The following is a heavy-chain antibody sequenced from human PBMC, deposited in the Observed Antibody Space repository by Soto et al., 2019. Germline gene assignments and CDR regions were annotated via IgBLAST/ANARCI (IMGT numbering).Heavy chain of an antibody. D-gene: IGHD2-15*01. CDR3: AGGPYCTGGSCYQYFDS. CDR1: GGTFSSYT. V-gene: IGHV1-69*02. CDR2: IIPILGIA. J-gene: IGHJ4*02. Sequence: QVQLVQSGAEVKTPGSSVKVSCKASGGTFSSYTISWVRQAPGQGLEGMGSIIPILGIANYAQKFQGRVTITADKSTSTVYMELSSLGSEDTAVYYCAGGPYCTGGSCYQYFDSWGQGTLITVSS.